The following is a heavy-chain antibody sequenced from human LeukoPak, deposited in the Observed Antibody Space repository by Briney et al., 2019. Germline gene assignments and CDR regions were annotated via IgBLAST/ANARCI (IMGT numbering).Heavy chain of an antibody. CDR3: AKDKAYCGGDCYGSFDY. CDR1: GFTFSSYA. V-gene: IGHV3-23*01. CDR2: IRGSGGST. Sequence: GGSLRLSCAASGFTFSSYAMSWVRQAPGKGLEWVSAIRGSGGSTYYADSVKGRFTISRDNSKNTLYLQMNSLRAEDTAVYYCAKDKAYCGGDCYGSFDYWGQGTLVTVSS. J-gene: IGHJ4*02. D-gene: IGHD2-21*02.